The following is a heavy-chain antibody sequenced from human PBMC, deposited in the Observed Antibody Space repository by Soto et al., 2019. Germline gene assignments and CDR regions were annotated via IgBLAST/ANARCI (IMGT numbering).Heavy chain of an antibody. CDR1: GFTFSSYG. Sequence: GESLKISCAASGFTFSSYGMHWVRQAPGKGLEWVAVISYDGSNKYYADSVKGRFTISRDNSKNTLYLQMNSLRAEDTAVYYCAKDRSSGWYEDYYYGMDVWGQGTTVTVSS. CDR3: AKDRSSGWYEDYYYGMDV. J-gene: IGHJ6*02. CDR2: ISYDGSNK. D-gene: IGHD6-19*01. V-gene: IGHV3-30*18.